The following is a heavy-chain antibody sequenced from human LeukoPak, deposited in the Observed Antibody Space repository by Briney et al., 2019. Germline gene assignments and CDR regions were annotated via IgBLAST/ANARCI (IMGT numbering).Heavy chain of an antibody. CDR2: IYHSGST. Sequence: SETLSLTCAVSGGSISSSNWWSWVRQPPGQGLEWIGEIYHSGSTNYNPSLKSRVTISVDKSKNQFSLKLSSVTAADTAVYYCARVSSGATTVDYWGQGTLVTVSS. CDR3: ARVSSGATTVDY. J-gene: IGHJ4*02. CDR1: GGSISSSNW. V-gene: IGHV4-4*02. D-gene: IGHD1-26*01.